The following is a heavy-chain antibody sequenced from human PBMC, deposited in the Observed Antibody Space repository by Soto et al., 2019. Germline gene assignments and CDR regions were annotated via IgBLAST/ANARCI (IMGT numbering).Heavy chain of an antibody. CDR2: IRETGNT. CDR1: GFTFSNYA. J-gene: IGHJ4*02. D-gene: IGHD1-26*01. Sequence: GGSLRLSCAASGFTFSNYAMSWIRQAPGKGLEWVSTIRETGNTYYADSVRGRFATSRDNSENTLYLQMSSLRAEDTAVYYCAKQQMGVLRAIAYWGQGTLVTVSS. CDR3: AKQQMGVLRAIAY. V-gene: IGHV3-23*01.